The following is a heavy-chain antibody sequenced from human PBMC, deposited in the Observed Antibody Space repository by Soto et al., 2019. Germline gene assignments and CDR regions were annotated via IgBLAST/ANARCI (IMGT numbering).Heavy chain of an antibody. Sequence: QLQVQESGPGLVKPSETLSLTCTVSGGSISSSSYYWGWIRQPPGKGLEWIGNIYYSGSTYYNPSLKSRVTISVDTSQNQFSLKLSSVTAADTAVYYCMLGSGWKDFDYWGQGTLVTVSS. J-gene: IGHJ4*02. CDR3: MLGSGWKDFDY. CDR2: IYYSGST. V-gene: IGHV4-39*01. D-gene: IGHD3-22*01. CDR1: GGSISSSSYY.